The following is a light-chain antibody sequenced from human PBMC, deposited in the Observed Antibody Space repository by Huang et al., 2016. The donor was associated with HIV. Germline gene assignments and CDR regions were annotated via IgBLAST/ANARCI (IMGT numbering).Light chain of an antibody. CDR1: QSIYSNY. J-gene: IGKJ2*01. Sequence: IVLTQSPGTLSLSPGERATLSGRASQSIYSNYLAWYQQKPGQAPRLLIYAESSRAAGIPDRFSGSGSGTDFTLTISRLEPEDFALYYCHQYGSSPQTFGQGTKLDIK. CDR3: HQYGSSPQT. CDR2: AES. V-gene: IGKV3-20*01.